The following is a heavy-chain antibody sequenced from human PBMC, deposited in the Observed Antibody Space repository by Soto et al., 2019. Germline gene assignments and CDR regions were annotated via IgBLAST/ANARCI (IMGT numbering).Heavy chain of an antibody. CDR3: ARGEQYSGRIFDY. V-gene: IGHV6-1*01. CDR1: GDSASSNSAC. J-gene: IGHJ4*01. D-gene: IGHD1-26*01. CDR2: TYYRSKWYY. Sequence: TLSLTCAITGDSASSNSACWSWVRQSPSRGLEWLGRTYYRSKWYYEYAVSVRGRITINPDTSKNQYSLQLNSVTPEDTAVYFCARGEQYSGRIFDYWGQGTLVTVSS.